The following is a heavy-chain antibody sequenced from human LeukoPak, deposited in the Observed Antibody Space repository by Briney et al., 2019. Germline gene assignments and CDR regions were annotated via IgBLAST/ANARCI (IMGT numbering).Heavy chain of an antibody. V-gene: IGHV4-59*01. Sequence: SETLSLTCTVSGGSISSYYWSWIRQPPGKGLEWIGYIYYSGSTNYNPSLKSRVTISVDTSKNQFSLKLSSVTAADTAVYYCAAAKRYYYDSSGYFPYYWGQGTLVTVSS. CDR3: AAAKRYYYDSSGYFPYY. CDR1: GGSISSYY. CDR2: IYYSGST. J-gene: IGHJ4*02. D-gene: IGHD3-22*01.